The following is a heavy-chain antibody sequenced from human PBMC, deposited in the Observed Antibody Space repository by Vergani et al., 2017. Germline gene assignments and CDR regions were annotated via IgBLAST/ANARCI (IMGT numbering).Heavy chain of an antibody. CDR1: GGSISSYY. CDR2: IYYSGST. CDR3: ARLWDY. J-gene: IGHJ4*02. Sequence: QVQLQESGPGLVKPSEPLSLTCTVSGGSISSYYWSWIRQPPGKGLEWIGYIYYSGSTKYNPSLKSRVSISIDTSKNQFSLNLSSVTAADTAVYYCARLWDYWGQGTLVTVSS. V-gene: IGHV4-59*08. D-gene: IGHD3-16*01.